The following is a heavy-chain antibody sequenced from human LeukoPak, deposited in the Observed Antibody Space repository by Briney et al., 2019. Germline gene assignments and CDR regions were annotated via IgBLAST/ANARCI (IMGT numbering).Heavy chain of an antibody. CDR2: TYSGGST. CDR3: TRNWGSDNWFDP. CDR1: GFTVSSNY. V-gene: IGHV3-53*01. D-gene: IGHD7-27*01. Sequence: GGSLRLSCAASGFTVSSNYMTWVRQAPGKGLEWVSVTYSGGSTCYADSVKGRFTISRDNSKNTLYLQMNSLRAEDTAVYYCTRNWGSDNWFDPWGQGTLVTVSS. J-gene: IGHJ5*02.